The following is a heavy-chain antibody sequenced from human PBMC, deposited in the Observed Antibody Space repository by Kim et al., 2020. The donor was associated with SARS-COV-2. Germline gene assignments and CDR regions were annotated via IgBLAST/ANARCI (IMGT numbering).Heavy chain of an antibody. Sequence: ASVKVSCKASGYTFTGYYMHWVRQAPGQGLEWMGWINPNSGGTNYAQKFQGWVTMTRDTSISTAYMELSRLRSDDTAVYYCARAVVPVNGLDYWGQGTLVTVSS. CDR2: INPNSGGT. D-gene: IGHD2-2*01. V-gene: IGHV1-2*04. J-gene: IGHJ4*02. CDR3: ARAVVPVNGLDY. CDR1: GYTFTGYY.